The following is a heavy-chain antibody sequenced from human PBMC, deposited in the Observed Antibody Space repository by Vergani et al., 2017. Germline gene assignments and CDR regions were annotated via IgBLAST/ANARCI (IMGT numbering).Heavy chain of an antibody. CDR3: ASQPHRIAARAPYYYYMDV. V-gene: IGHV4-34*01. J-gene: IGHJ6*03. Sequence: VQLVESGGGLVQPGGSLRLSCAASGFTFSSYWMHWVRQAPGKGLVWIGEINHSGITNYNPSLKSRVTISVDTSKNQFSLKLSSVTAADTAVYYCASQPHRIAARAPYYYYMDVWGKGTTVTVSS. CDR1: GFTFSSYW. CDR2: INHSGIT. D-gene: IGHD6-6*01.